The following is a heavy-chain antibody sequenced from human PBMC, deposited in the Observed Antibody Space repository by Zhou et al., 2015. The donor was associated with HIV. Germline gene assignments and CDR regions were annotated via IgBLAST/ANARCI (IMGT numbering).Heavy chain of an antibody. CDR2: VIPLFGAP. D-gene: IGHD2-21*02. CDR3: TRDDAVVTATPLDYYGMDV. V-gene: IGHV1-69*06. Sequence: QVQLVQSGAEVKKPGSSVKVSCKASGGIDTFSKYAISWVRQAPGQGLEWMGAVIPLFGAPDYEPKFQGRVTISADKSTRTAYLELRSLRYDDTAIYYCTRDDAVVTATPLDYYGMDVWGQGTTVIVSS. J-gene: IGHJ6*02. CDR1: GGIDTFSKYA.